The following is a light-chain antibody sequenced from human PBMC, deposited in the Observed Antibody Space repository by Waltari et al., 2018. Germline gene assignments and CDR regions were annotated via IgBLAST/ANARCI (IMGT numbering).Light chain of an antibody. Sequence: SYELTQAPSVSVSPGQTASITCSGDNLGNKYACWYQQKPGQSPVVVIYQDNKRPSGSPERFPGSNSGNTATLTISGTQAMDEADYYCQAWDSSTYVVFGGGTKLTVL. J-gene: IGLJ2*01. V-gene: IGLV3-1*01. CDR1: NLGNKY. CDR2: QDN. CDR3: QAWDSSTYVV.